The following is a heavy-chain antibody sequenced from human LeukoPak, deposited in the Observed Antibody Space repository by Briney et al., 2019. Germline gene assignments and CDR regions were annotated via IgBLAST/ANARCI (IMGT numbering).Heavy chain of an antibody. V-gene: IGHV1-2*02. D-gene: IGHD1-26*01. CDR3: ARDGNFDH. Sequence: HWXXQAPGQGLEWMGWINPNSGDTSFAQKFQGRVTMTGDTSISTTYMELIRLTSDDTAVYYCARDGNFDHWGQGTLVTVSS. J-gene: IGHJ4*02. CDR2: INPNSGDT.